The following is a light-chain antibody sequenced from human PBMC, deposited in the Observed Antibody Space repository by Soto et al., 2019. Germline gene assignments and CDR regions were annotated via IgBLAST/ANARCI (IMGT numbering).Light chain of an antibody. J-gene: IGLJ2*01. V-gene: IGLV3-21*04. CDR1: NIGSKS. CDR3: QVWDSSSDLVI. Sequence: SYVLTQPPSVSVAPGKTARITCGGNNIGSKSVHWYQQKPGQAPALVIYYDSDRPPGIPERFSGSNSGSTATLTISRVEAGDEADYYCQVWDSSSDLVIFGGGTKLTVL. CDR2: YDS.